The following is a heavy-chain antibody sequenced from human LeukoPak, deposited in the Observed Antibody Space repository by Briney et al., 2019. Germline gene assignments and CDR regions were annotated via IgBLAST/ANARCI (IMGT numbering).Heavy chain of an antibody. D-gene: IGHD1-26*01. CDR3: ARDPYSGRYGDYYYYYMDV. CDR1: GFTFSSYN. CDR2: ITSSSSYI. J-gene: IGHJ6*03. Sequence: PGGSLRLSYAASGFTFSSYNMNWVRQAPGKGLEWVSSITSSSSYIYYADSVKGRFTISRDNAKNSLYLQINSLRAEDTAVYYCARDPYSGRYGDYYYYYMDVWRKGTTVTISS. V-gene: IGHV3-21*01.